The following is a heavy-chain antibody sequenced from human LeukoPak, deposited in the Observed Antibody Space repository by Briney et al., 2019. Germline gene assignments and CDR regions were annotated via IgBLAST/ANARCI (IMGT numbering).Heavy chain of an antibody. V-gene: IGHV3-23*01. CDR1: GFTFSSYA. CDR3: ARSVAASRDY. D-gene: IGHD2-15*01. J-gene: IGHJ4*02. CDR2: ISGSGGST. Sequence: PGGSLRLSCAASGFTFSSYAMSRVRQAPGKGLEWVSAISGSGGSTYYADSVKGRFTISRDNAKNSLYLQMNSLRAEDTALYYCARSVAASRDYWGQGTLVTVSS.